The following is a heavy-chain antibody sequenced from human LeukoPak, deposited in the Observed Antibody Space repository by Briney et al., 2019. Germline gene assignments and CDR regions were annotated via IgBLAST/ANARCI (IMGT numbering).Heavy chain of an antibody. CDR3: ARDPAYCSSTSCYSDGMDV. D-gene: IGHD2-2*01. CDR1: GYTFTCYY. J-gene: IGHJ6*02. CDR2: INPNSGGT. Sequence: ASVKVSCKASGYTFTCYYMHWVRQAPGQGLEWMGWINPNSGGTNYAQKFQGRVTMPRDTSISTAYMELSRLRSDDTAVYYCARDPAYCSSTSCYSDGMDVWGQGTTVTVSS. V-gene: IGHV1-2*02.